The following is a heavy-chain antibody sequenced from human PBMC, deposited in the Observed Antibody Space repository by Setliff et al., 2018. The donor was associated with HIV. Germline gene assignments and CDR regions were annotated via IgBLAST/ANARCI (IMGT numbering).Heavy chain of an antibody. J-gene: IGHJ4*02. CDR3: VRDRMEYSVGYYFDS. CDR1: GGSISNYY. Sequence: PSETLSLTCTVSGGSISNYYWSWIRQPPGKGLEWIGYIYITGSTNYNPSLKSRVTISVDTSKNQLSLRLSSVTATDTAVYYCVRDRMEYSVGYYFDSWGQGTLVTVSS. D-gene: IGHD4-4*01. V-gene: IGHV4-4*08. CDR2: IYITGST.